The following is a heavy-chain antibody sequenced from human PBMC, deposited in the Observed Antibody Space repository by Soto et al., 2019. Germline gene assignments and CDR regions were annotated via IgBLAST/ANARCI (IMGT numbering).Heavy chain of an antibody. D-gene: IGHD3-10*01. CDR3: AKGRGGSGSLPPRVDF. J-gene: IGHJ4*02. CDR1: GFTFNNYA. CDR2: ISGGGDTT. V-gene: IGHV3-23*01. Sequence: EVQLLDSGGGLVQPGGSLRLSCAASGFTFNNYAMTWVSQAPGKGLEWVSAISGGGDTTSYADSVKGRFTVSRDGSKNTLYLQMSSMIAEHTALYYCAKGRGGSGSLPPRVDFWGQGTLVTVSS.